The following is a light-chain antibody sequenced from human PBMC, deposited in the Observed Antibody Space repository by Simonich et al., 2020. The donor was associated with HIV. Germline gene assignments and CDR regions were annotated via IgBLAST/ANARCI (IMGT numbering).Light chain of an antibody. J-gene: IGLJ3*02. CDR1: ALPKKY. V-gene: IGLV3-10*01. CDR3: YSTDISGNHRV. Sequence: SYELTQPPSVAVSPGQTARITCSGDALPKKYAYWYQQNSGQAPLLVIYEDSKRPSGIPGRFSGSSSGTMATLTITGAQVEDEADYYCYSTDISGNHRVFGGGTKLTVL. CDR2: EDS.